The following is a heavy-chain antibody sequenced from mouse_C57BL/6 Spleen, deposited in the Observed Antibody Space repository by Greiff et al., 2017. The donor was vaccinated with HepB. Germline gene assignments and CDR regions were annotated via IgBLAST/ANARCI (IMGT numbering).Heavy chain of an antibody. V-gene: IGHV1-69*01. Sequence: QVQLQQPGAELVMPGASVKLSCKASGYTFTSYWMHWVKQRPGQGLAWIGEIDPSDSYTNYNQKFKGKSTLTVDKSSSTAYMQLSSLTSEDSAVYYCARRGNWDGGYFDVWGTGTTVTVSS. CDR2: IDPSDSYT. J-gene: IGHJ1*03. D-gene: IGHD4-1*01. CDR1: GYTFTSYW. CDR3: ARRGNWDGGYFDV.